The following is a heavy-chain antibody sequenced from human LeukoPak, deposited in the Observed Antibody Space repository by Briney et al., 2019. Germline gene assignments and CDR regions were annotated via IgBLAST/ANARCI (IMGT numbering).Heavy chain of an antibody. D-gene: IGHD5-24*01. CDR1: GYTFTSYG. CDR3: ARDNSVRDEAWWFNP. V-gene: IGHV1-18*01. Sequence: ASVKVSCKASGYTFTSYGISWVRQAPGQGLEWMGWISGYNGKTNYAQKLQGRVTMTTDTSTSTAYMELSSLRSEDTAVYYCARDNSVRDEAWWFNPWGQGTLVTVSS. J-gene: IGHJ5*02. CDR2: ISGYNGKT.